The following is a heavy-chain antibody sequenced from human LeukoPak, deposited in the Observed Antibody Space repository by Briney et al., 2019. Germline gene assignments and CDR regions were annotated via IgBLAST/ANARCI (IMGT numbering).Heavy chain of an antibody. J-gene: IGHJ4*02. CDR2: ISAYNGNT. D-gene: IGHD5-24*01. CDR1: GYTFTSYG. V-gene: IGHV1-18*01. CDR3: ARDRGGWTHLGMGYY. Sequence: ASVKVSCKASGYTFTSYGISWERQAPGQGLEWMGWISAYNGNTNYAQKLQGRVTMTTDTSTSTAYMELRSLRSDDTAVYYCARDRGGWTHLGMGYYWGQGTLVTVSS.